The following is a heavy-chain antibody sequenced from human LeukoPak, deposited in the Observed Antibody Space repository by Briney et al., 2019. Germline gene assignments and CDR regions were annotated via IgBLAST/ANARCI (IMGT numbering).Heavy chain of an antibody. D-gene: IGHD1-26*01. CDR2: ISGSGGST. Sequence: GGSLRLSCAASGFTFSSYAMSWVRQAPGKGLEWVSAISGSGGSTYYADSVKGRFTISRDSSKNTLYLQMNSLRAEDAAVYYCARDLSSFRWELPEGDAFDIWGQGTMVTVSS. J-gene: IGHJ3*02. CDR1: GFTFSSYA. V-gene: IGHV3-23*01. CDR3: ARDLSSFRWELPEGDAFDI.